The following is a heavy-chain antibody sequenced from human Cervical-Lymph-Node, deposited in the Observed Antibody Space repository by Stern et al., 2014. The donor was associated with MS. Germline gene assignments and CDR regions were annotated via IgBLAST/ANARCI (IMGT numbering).Heavy chain of an antibody. J-gene: IGHJ4*02. CDR2: IHPGDSEV. Sequence: VQLVQSGAGVKRPGQSLKISCRASGYSFTNYWVAWVRQKPGNGLEWMGIIHPGDSEVRYSPSFQGRVTMSVDRSINTAYLQWSSLQPSDTAMYYCARQLGHSNFLHYWGQGVLVTVSS. CDR3: ARQLGHSNFLHY. D-gene: IGHD4-11*01. V-gene: IGHV5-51*01. CDR1: GYSFTNYW.